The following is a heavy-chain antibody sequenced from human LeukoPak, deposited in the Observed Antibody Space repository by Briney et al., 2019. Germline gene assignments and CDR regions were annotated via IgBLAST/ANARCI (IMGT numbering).Heavy chain of an antibody. Sequence: GGSLRLSCAASGFTFSSYAMSWVRQAPGKGLEWVSSISGSGGSTYYADSVKGRFTISRDNSQNTLYLQINSLRAEDTAVYYGAKFAGGPAAIGYWGQGTLVTVSS. V-gene: IGHV3-23*01. D-gene: IGHD2-2*01. CDR3: AKFAGGPAAIGY. CDR2: ISGSGGST. J-gene: IGHJ4*02. CDR1: GFTFSSYA.